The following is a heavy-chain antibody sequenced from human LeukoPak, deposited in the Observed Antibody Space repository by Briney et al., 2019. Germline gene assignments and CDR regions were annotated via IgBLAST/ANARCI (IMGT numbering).Heavy chain of an antibody. D-gene: IGHD3-10*01. CDR1: GFTFSRYS. V-gene: IGHV3-48*01. CDR2: ISSSRSTI. J-gene: IGHJ4*02. Sequence: PGGSLRLSCAASGFTFSRYSVNWVRQAPGKGLEWVSYISSSRSTIHYADSVKGRFTVSRDNAKNSLYLQMNSLRAEDTAVYYCARDFYGSGTYLLDFWGQGTLVTVSS. CDR3: ARDFYGSGTYLLDF.